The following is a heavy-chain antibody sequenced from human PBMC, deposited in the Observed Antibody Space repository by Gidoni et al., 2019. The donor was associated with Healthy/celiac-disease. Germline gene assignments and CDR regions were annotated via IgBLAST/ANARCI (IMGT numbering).Heavy chain of an antibody. J-gene: IGHJ4*02. D-gene: IGHD2-8*01. CDR3: ASPYCTNGVCYTDYFDY. V-gene: IGHV3-33*08. Sequence: QVQLVESGGGVVQPGRSLRLACAASGLPFSRSGMHWVRQAPGKGLEWVAVIWYDGSNKYYADSVKGRFTISRDNSKNTLYLQMNSLRAEDTAVYYCASPYCTNGVCYTDYFDYWGQGTLVTVSS. CDR2: IWYDGSNK. CDR1: GLPFSRSG.